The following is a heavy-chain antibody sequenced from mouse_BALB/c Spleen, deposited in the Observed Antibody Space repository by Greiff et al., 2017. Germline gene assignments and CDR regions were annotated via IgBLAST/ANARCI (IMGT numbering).Heavy chain of an antibody. D-gene: IGHD2-1*01. J-gene: IGHJ4*01. CDR3: ARGLYGNYPYYAMDY. Sequence: EVNLVESGGGLVQPGGSRKLSCAASGFTFSDYGMAWVRQAPGKGPEWVAFISNLAYSIYYADTVTGRFTISRENAKNTLYLEMSSLRSEDTAMYYCARGLYGNYPYYAMDYWGQGTSVTVSS. CDR1: GFTFSDYG. V-gene: IGHV5-15*02. CDR2: ISNLAYSI.